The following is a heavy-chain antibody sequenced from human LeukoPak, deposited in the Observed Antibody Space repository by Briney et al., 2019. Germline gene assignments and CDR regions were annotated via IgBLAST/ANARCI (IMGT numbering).Heavy chain of an antibody. CDR2: INPSGGST. CDR3: ARDLYGDYEVQAPGH. D-gene: IGHD4-17*01. J-gene: IGHJ4*02. CDR1: GYTFTSYY. V-gene: IGHV1-46*01. Sequence: GASVKVSCKASGYTFTSYYMHWVRQAPGQGLEWMGIINPSGGSTSYAQKFQGRVTMTRDTSTSTVYMELSSLRPEDTAVYYCARDLYGDYEVQAPGHWGQGTLVTVSS.